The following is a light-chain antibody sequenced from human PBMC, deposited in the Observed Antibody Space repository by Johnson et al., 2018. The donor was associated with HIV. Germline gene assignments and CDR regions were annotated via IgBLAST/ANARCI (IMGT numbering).Light chain of an antibody. Sequence: QSVLTQSPSVSSAPGQKVTISCSGSSSNIANNYVSWYQQIPGTAPKLLIYDNNKRPSGIPDRFSGSKSGPSATLDITGLQTGDEGDYSCGSWDTSLSASLFGTGTKVSVL. CDR1: SSNIANNY. CDR3: GSWDTSLSASL. J-gene: IGLJ1*01. CDR2: DNN. V-gene: IGLV1-51*01.